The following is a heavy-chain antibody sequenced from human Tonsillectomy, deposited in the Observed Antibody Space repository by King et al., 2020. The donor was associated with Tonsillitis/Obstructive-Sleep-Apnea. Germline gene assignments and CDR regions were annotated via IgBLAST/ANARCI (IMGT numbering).Heavy chain of an antibody. V-gene: IGHV4-59*01. Sequence: QLQESGPRLVKPSETLSLTCTVSGGSISTYQWSWIRQPPGKGLEWIGYIYHSGITNYNPSLKSRVTISVDTSKNHFSLKLSSVTAADTAVYYCARGKIFPPYYFDYWGQGILVTVSS. CDR1: GGSISTYQ. D-gene: IGHD3-3*01. CDR2: IYHSGIT. CDR3: ARGKIFPPYYFDY. J-gene: IGHJ4*02.